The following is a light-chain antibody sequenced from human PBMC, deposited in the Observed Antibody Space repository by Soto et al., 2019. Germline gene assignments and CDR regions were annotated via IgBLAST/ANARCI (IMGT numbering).Light chain of an antibody. J-gene: IGKJ1*01. CDR3: QQYNSYSWT. CDR2: DAS. CDR1: QSISSW. V-gene: IGKV1-5*01. Sequence: DIQMTQSPSTLSASVGDRVTITCGASQSISSWLAWYQQKPGKAPKLLIYDASSLESGVPSRFSGSGSGTEFTLTISSLQPDDFATYYCQQYNSYSWTFGQGANVDIK.